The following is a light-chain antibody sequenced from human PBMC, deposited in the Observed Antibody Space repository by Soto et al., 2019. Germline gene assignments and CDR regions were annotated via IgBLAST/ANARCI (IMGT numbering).Light chain of an antibody. Sequence: EIVLTQSPATLSLSPGERATLSCRASQSVSSYLAWYQQKPGQAPRLLIYDASNRATGIPARFSGSGSGTDFTLTIGSLEPEDFAVYYCQQRSNWPVATFGQGTKVDIK. CDR1: QSVSSY. CDR3: QQRSNWPVAT. V-gene: IGKV3-11*01. CDR2: DAS. J-gene: IGKJ1*01.